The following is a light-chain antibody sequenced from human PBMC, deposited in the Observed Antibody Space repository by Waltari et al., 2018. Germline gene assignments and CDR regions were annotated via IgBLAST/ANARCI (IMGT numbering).Light chain of an antibody. CDR2: GAS. Sequence: LVLTQSPGTLPLSPGERAPLSCRASQSVSSSYLALYQQKPGQAPRLPIYGASSRATGIPDRFSGSGSGTDFTLTISRLEPEDFAVYYCQQYGSSPRTFGQGTKLEIK. J-gene: IGKJ2*01. V-gene: IGKV3-20*01. CDR3: QQYGSSPRT. CDR1: QSVSSSY.